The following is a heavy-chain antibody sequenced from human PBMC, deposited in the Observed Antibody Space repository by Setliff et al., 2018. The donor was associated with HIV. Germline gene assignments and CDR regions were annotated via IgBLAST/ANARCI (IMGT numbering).Heavy chain of an antibody. CDR2: IFYNGNT. J-gene: IGHJ4*02. V-gene: IGHV4-31*03. CDR1: GGSINSAGYY. D-gene: IGHD4-17*01. Sequence: PSETLSLTCTVSGGSINSAGYYWSWIRQHPGKGLEWIGDIFYNGNTYYNPSLMSRTSISVDTSKNQLSLKLSSVTAADTAVYYCAREIYGGNSRPFDYWGQGTLVTVSS. CDR3: AREIYGGNSRPFDY.